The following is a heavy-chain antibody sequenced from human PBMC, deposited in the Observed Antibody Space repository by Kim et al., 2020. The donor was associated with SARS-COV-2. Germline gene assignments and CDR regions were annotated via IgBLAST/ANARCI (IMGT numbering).Heavy chain of an antibody. CDR1: GFTFSSYA. CDR3: ARIPNYYYGSGSSLDY. Sequence: GGSLRLSCAASGFTFSSYAMSWIRQAPGKGLEWVSAISGSGGSTYYADSVKGRFTISRDNSKNTLYLQMNSLRAEDTAVYYCARIPNYYYGSGSSLDYWGQRTLVTVSS. CDR2: ISGSGGST. D-gene: IGHD3-10*01. V-gene: IGHV3-23*01. J-gene: IGHJ4*02.